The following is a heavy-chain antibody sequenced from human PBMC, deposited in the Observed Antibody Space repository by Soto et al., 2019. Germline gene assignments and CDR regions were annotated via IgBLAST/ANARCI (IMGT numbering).Heavy chain of an antibody. CDR3: ARGLGYGDYAYFDY. D-gene: IGHD4-17*01. Sequence: QVQLQQWGAGPLKPSETLSLTCAVYGGSFSGYYWSWIRQPPGKGLEWIGEINHSGSTNYNPSLKSRVTISVDTSKNQFSLKLSSVTAADTAVYYCARGLGYGDYAYFDYWGQGTLVTVSS. CDR1: GGSFSGYY. J-gene: IGHJ4*02. CDR2: INHSGST. V-gene: IGHV4-34*01.